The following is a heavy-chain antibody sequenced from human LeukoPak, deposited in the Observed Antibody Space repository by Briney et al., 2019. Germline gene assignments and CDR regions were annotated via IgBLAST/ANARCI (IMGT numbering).Heavy chain of an antibody. CDR1: GFTFSSYG. CDR3: AKEGYSSGWYPNYYYYYMDV. D-gene: IGHD6-19*01. Sequence: PGRSLRLSCAASGFTFSSYGMHWVRQAPGKGLEWVAFIRYDGSNKYYADSVKGRFTISRDNSKNTLYLQMNSLRAEDTAVYYCAKEGYSSGWYPNYYYYYMDVWGKGTTVTISS. J-gene: IGHJ6*03. CDR2: IRYDGSNK. V-gene: IGHV3-30*02.